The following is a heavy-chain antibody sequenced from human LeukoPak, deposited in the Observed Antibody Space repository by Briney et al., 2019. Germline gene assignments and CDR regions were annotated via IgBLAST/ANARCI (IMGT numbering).Heavy chain of an antibody. J-gene: IGHJ4*02. V-gene: IGHV3-30*03. CDR1: GFTFSSYG. CDR3: ARDQWEGQWLVQGPDY. CDR2: ISYDGSNK. Sequence: GGSLRLSCAASGFTFSSYGMHWVRQAPGKGLEWVAVISYDGSNKYYADSVKGRFTISRDNSKNTLYLQMSSLRAEDTGVYYCARDQWEGQWLVQGPDYWGQGTLVTVSS. D-gene: IGHD6-19*01.